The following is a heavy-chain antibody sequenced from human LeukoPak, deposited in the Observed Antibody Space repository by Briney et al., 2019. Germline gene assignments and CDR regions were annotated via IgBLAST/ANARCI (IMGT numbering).Heavy chain of an antibody. D-gene: IGHD4-17*01. CDR1: GGSISSSSYY. CDR3: ARFTTVTPFDY. Sequence: SETLSLTCTVSGGSISSSSYYWGWIRQPPGKGLEWIGSIYYSGSTYYNPSLKSRVTISVDTSKNQFSLKLSSVTAADTAVYYCARFTTVTPFDYWGQGTLVTVSS. J-gene: IGHJ4*02. CDR2: IYYSGST. V-gene: IGHV4-39*07.